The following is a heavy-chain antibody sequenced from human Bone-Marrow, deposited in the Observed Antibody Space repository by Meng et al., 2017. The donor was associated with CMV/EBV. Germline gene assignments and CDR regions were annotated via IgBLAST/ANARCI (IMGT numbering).Heavy chain of an antibody. CDR3: ARGSPATRYFDL. J-gene: IGHJ2*01. CDR2: SRNKASSYTT. D-gene: IGHD1-1*01. Sequence: GGSLRLSCAASGFIFSDRYMDWLRQAPGKGLEWVARSRNKASSYTTEYAASVKGRFTISRDESENSLYLQMNSLQAEDTAVYYCARGSPATRYFDLWGRSTLVTVSS. CDR1: GFIFSDRY. V-gene: IGHV3-72*01.